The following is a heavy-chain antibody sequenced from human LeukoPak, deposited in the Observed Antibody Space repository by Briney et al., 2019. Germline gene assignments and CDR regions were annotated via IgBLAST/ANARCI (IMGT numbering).Heavy chain of an antibody. J-gene: IGHJ3*02. V-gene: IGHV4-59*01. CDR2: IYYSGST. CDR1: GDSISSYY. D-gene: IGHD2-2*02. Sequence: PSETLSLTCTVSGDSISSYYWSWIRQPPGKGLEWIGYIYYSGSTNYNPSLKSRVTISVDTSKNQFSLKLSSVTAADTAVYYCARVGAYCSSTSCYTDDAFDIWGQGTMVTVSS. CDR3: ARVGAYCSSTSCYTDDAFDI.